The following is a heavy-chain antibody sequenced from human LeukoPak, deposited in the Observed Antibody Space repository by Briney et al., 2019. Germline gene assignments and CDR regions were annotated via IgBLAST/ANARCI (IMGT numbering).Heavy chain of an antibody. CDR2: INPNSGGT. V-gene: IGHV1-2*02. J-gene: IGHJ4*02. CDR1: GYTFTGYY. D-gene: IGHD7-27*01. Sequence: ASVKVSCKTSGYTFTGYYIHWVRQAPGQGLEWMGWINPNSGGTKYAQKFQGRVTMTRDTSISTAYMELSSLRSEDTAVYYCAREFYTPERGRTGDLDYWGQGTLVTVSS. CDR3: AREFYTPERGRTGDLDY.